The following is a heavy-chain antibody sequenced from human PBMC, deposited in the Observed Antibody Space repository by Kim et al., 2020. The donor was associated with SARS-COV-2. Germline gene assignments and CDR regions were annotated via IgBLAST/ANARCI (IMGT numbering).Heavy chain of an antibody. CDR3: ARDLFRDRNWFDP. D-gene: IGHD2-21*01. V-gene: IGHV6-1*01. J-gene: IGHJ5*02. Sequence: YAVSVKSRRTINPDTSKNQFSLQLNSVTPEDTAVYYCARDLFRDRNWFDPWGQGTLVTVSS.